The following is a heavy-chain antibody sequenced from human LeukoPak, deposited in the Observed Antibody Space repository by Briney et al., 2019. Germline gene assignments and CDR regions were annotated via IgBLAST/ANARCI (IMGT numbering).Heavy chain of an antibody. V-gene: IGHV1-18*01. CDR2: ISAYNGNT. D-gene: IGHD2-15*01. Sequence: GASVKVSCKASGYTFTSYGISWVRQAPGQGLEWMGWISAYNGNTNYAQKLQGRVTMTTDTSTSTAYMELRSLRSDDTAVYYCARENSGDYYYYGMDVWGQGTTVTVSS. CDR1: GYTFTSYG. J-gene: IGHJ6*02. CDR3: ARENSGDYYYYGMDV.